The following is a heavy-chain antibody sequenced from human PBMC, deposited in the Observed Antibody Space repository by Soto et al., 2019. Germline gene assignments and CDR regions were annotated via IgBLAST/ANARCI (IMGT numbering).Heavy chain of an antibody. D-gene: IGHD3-16*02. CDR1: GGSISSYY. Sequence: PSETLSLTCTVSGGSISSYYWSWIRQPPGKGLEWIGYIYYSGSTNYNPSLKSRVTISVDTSKNQFSLKLGSVTAADTAVYYCARDPRLRLGELSPIYYYYGMDVWGQGTTVTVSS. CDR2: IYYSGST. CDR3: ARDPRLRLGELSPIYYYYGMDV. J-gene: IGHJ6*02. V-gene: IGHV4-59*01.